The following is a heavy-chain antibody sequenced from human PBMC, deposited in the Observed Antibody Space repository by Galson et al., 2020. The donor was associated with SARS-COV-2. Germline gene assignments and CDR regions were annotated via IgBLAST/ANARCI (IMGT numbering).Heavy chain of an antibody. CDR1: GFTFDSYT. CDR3: AREASWAMFGMDV. V-gene: IGHV3-21*01. Sequence: GESLKISCEVSGFTFDSYTMTWVRQAPGKGPEWVSSISSNSEYIYYEDSLKGRFTISRDNAKNSLYLQMNSLSAEDTAVYYCAREASWAMFGMDVWGQGTTVTVSS. CDR2: ISSNSEYI. J-gene: IGHJ6*02. D-gene: IGHD1-26*01.